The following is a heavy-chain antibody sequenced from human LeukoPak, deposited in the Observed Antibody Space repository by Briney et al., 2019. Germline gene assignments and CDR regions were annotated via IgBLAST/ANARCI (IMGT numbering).Heavy chain of an antibody. D-gene: IGHD2-2*01. V-gene: IGHV3-74*01. CDR3: ARGRGSTSRPNWFDP. Sequence: PGGSLRLSCAASGFTFSSYWMHWVRQAPGKGLVWVSRINSDGSSTSYADSVKGRFTISRDNAKNTLYLQMNSLRAEDTAVYYCARGRGSTSRPNWFDPWGQGTLVTVSS. CDR1: GFTFSSYW. CDR2: INSDGSST. J-gene: IGHJ5*02.